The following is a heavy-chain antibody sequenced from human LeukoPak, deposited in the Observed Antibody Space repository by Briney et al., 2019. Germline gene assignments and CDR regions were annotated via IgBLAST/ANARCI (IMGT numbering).Heavy chain of an antibody. J-gene: IGHJ4*02. CDR2: IYYSGST. D-gene: IGHD5-18*01. V-gene: IGHV4-39*01. Sequence: SETLSLTCTVSGGSISSSSYYWGWIRQPPGKGLEWIGSIYYSGSTYYNPSLKSRVTISVDTSKNQFSLKLSSVIAADTAVYYCARGYSYGSPFGYWGQGALVTVSS. CDR3: ARGYSYGSPFGY. CDR1: GGSISSSSYY.